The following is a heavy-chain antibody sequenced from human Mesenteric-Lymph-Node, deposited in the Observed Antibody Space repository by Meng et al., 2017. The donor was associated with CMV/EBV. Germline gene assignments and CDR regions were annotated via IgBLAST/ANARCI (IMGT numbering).Heavy chain of an antibody. CDR2: IYWDDAQ. CDR1: AFSLSSSGVG. Sequence: CTFSAFSLSSSGVGVGWIRQPPGQALEWLALIYWDDAQLYSPSLKSRLTITKGTSKNQVVLTMTNMDPVDTATYYCAHTREINWFDPWGQGTLVTVSS. V-gene: IGHV2-5*02. D-gene: IGHD1-26*01. J-gene: IGHJ5*02. CDR3: AHTREINWFDP.